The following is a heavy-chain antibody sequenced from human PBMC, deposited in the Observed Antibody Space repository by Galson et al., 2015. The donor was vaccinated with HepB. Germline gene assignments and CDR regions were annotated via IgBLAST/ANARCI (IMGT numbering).Heavy chain of an antibody. CDR1: GYTFNTYG. CDR2: INPDNGNT. J-gene: IGHJ1*01. V-gene: IGHV1-18*04. Sequence: SVKVSCKASGYTFNTYGITYVRQAPGQGLEWVGWINPDNGNTKYAQKLQGRVPMTTDTSTSTAYMELRSLRSDDTAVYYCARGPWFGELTGILVLQHWGQGTLVTVSS. D-gene: IGHD3-10*01. CDR3: ARGPWFGELTGILVLQH.